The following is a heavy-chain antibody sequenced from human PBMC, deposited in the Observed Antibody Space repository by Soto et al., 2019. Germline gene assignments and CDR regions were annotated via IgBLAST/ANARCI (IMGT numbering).Heavy chain of an antibody. D-gene: IGHD6-13*01. J-gene: IGHJ4*02. CDR2: ISGSGSTI. CDR3: ARDGYSSSWSDFDY. CDR1: GFTFNSYT. V-gene: IGHV3-48*01. Sequence: GGSLRLSCEASGFTFNSYTMNWVRQAPGKGQEWVSYISGSGSTIYYADSVKGRFTISRDNAKNALYLQMNSPRAEDTAVYYCARDGYSSSWSDFDYWGQGTLVTVSS.